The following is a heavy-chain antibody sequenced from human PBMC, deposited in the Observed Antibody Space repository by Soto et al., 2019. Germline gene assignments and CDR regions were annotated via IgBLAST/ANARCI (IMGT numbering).Heavy chain of an antibody. CDR2: IYSSEST. CDR1: GGSISNYY. CDR3: ARSSNSLFDP. Sequence: PSETLSLTCTVSGGSISNYYWSWIRQPPGKGLEWIGYIYSSESTNYNPSLKSRVTISVETSKNQFSLKVNSVTPADTAVHYCARSSNSLFDPWGQGTLVTVSS. J-gene: IGHJ5*02. V-gene: IGHV4-59*01. D-gene: IGHD2-15*01.